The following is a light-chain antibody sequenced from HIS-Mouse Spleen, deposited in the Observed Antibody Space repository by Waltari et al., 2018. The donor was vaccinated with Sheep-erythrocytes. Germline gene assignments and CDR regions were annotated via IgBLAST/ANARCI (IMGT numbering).Light chain of an antibody. CDR3: QQRSNWPLT. J-gene: IGKJ4*01. CDR2: DAS. V-gene: IGKV3-11*01. CDR1: QSVSSY. Sequence: EIVLTQSPATLSLSPGERATLSCRASQSVSSYFAWYQQKPGKAPRLLIYDASNRATGIPARFSGSGSGTDFTLTISSLEPEDFAVYYCQQRSNWPLTFGGGTK.